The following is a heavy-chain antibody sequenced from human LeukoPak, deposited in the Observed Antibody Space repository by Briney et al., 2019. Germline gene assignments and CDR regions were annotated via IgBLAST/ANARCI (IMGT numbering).Heavy chain of an antibody. Sequence: ASVKVSCKASGYTFTGYYMHWVRQAPGQGLEWMGWINPNSGGTNYAQKFRGRVTMTRDTSISTAYMELSRLRSDDTAVYYCARDYGGNSVIDYWGQGTLVTVSS. V-gene: IGHV1-2*02. CDR1: GYTFTGYY. D-gene: IGHD4-23*01. CDR2: INPNSGGT. CDR3: ARDYGGNSVIDY. J-gene: IGHJ4*02.